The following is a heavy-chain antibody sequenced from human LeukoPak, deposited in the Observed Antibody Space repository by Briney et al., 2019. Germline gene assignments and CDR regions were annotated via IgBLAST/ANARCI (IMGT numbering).Heavy chain of an antibody. CDR1: EFTFSNYA. J-gene: IGHJ4*02. V-gene: IGHV3-23*01. CDR3: AKDKRGSSYSTYDY. Sequence: GGSLRLSCAASEFTFSNYAMTWVRQAPGKGLEWVSAISGSGATTYYADSVKGRFTISRDNSKNTLYLQMNSLRAEDTAVYYCAKDKRGSSYSTYDYWGQGSLVTVSS. D-gene: IGHD5-18*01. CDR2: ISGSGATT.